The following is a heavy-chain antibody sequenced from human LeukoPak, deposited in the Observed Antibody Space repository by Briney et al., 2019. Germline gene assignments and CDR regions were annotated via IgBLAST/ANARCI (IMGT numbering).Heavy chain of an antibody. Sequence: ASVTVSCTASGYTFAIYGISWVRQAPGQGLEWMGWISAYDGNTNYEQKLQGRVTMTTDASTSIAYMELRSLKSDDTAVYYCARAPPQYYDSDVPFDYWGQGTLVTVSS. J-gene: IGHJ4*02. CDR3: ARAPPQYYDSDVPFDY. V-gene: IGHV1-18*01. CDR1: GYTFAIYG. D-gene: IGHD3-22*01. CDR2: ISAYDGNT.